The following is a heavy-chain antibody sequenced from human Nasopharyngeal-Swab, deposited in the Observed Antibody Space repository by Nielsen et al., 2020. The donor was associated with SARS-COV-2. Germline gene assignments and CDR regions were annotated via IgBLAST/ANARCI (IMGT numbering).Heavy chain of an antibody. D-gene: IGHD6-13*01. Sequence: WVRQAPGQGLEWMGVITPGGGATNYARKLRGRVTMTRDPSTSTVYLDLSSLKSEDTAVYFCASEPGGMAAPGKHFDPWGQGTRVTVSS. V-gene: IGHV1-46*01. CDR2: ITPGGGAT. J-gene: IGHJ5*02. CDR3: ASEPGGMAAPGKHFDP.